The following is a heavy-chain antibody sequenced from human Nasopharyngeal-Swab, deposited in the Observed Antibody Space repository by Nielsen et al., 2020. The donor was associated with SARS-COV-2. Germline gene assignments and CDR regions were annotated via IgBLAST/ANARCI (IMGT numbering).Heavy chain of an antibody. CDR1: GFTFSNYA. CDR2: ISGGGGIT. D-gene: IGHD6-13*01. V-gene: IGHV3-23*01. J-gene: IGHJ4*02. Sequence: GESLKISCAASGFTFSNYAMSWVRQAPGKGLEWVSTISGGGGITYYADSVKGRFTISRDNSKNTLSLQMNSLRAEDTAVYYCARRVYLSTNWCHFDCWGQGALVTVTS. CDR3: ARRVYLSTNWCHFDC.